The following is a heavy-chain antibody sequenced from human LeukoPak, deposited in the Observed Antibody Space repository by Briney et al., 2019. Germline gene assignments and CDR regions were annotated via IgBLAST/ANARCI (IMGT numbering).Heavy chain of an antibody. CDR1: GGTFSSYA. Sequence: SVKVSCKASGGTFSSYAISWVRQAPGQGLEWMGRIIPILGIANYAQKFQGRATITADKSTSTAYMELSSLRSEDTAVYYCARDSISIAALDYWGQGTLVTVSS. CDR3: ARDSISIAALDY. CDR2: IIPILGIA. V-gene: IGHV1-69*04. D-gene: IGHD6-25*01. J-gene: IGHJ4*02.